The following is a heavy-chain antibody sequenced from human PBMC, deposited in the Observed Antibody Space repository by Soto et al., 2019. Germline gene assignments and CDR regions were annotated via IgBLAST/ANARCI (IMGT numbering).Heavy chain of an antibody. CDR1: GYTFTSYG. Sequence: ASVKVSCKASGYTFTSYGISWVRQAPGQGLEWMGWISAYNGNTNYAQKLQGRVTMTTDTSTSTAYMDPVDTATYYCVRIGAYGSMWIPGYYGMDVWGQGTTVTVSS. V-gene: IGHV1-18*04. CDR2: ISAYNGNT. CDR3: YGSMWIPGYYGMDV. J-gene: IGHJ6*02. D-gene: IGHD3-10*02.